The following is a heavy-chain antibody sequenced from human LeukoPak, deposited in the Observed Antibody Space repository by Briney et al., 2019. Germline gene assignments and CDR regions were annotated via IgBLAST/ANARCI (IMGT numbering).Heavy chain of an antibody. CDR1: GFTFSSYA. CDR2: IYSGGST. V-gene: IGHV3-53*01. J-gene: IGHJ4*02. D-gene: IGHD2-2*01. CDR3: ARAPYCSSTSCLAFDY. Sequence: GGSLRLSCAASGFTFSSYAMSWVRQAPGKGLEWVSVIYSGGSTYYADSVKGRFTISRDNSKNTLYLQMNSLRAEDTAVYYCARAPYCSSTSCLAFDYWGQGTLVTVSS.